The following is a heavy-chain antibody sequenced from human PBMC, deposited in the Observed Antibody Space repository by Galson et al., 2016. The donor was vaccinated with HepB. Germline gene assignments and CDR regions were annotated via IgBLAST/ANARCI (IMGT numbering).Heavy chain of an antibody. J-gene: IGHJ4*02. CDR3: VRSPCGGECFTDF. V-gene: IGHV4-39*01. D-gene: IGHD2-21*01. CDR2: IYYSGST. Sequence: SETLSLTCTASGTSIRSSPYYWGLIRQTPGKGLEWIGSIYYSGSTYYSPSLRSRVTISLDTSKNQFSLKLTSVTAADTGVYYCVRSPCGGECFTDFWGQGTLVTVSS. CDR1: GTSIRSSPYY.